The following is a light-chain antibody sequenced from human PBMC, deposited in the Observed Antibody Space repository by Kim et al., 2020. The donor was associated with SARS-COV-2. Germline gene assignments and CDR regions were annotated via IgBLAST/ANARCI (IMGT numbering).Light chain of an antibody. CDR3: NFRDSNDNVV. J-gene: IGLJ2*01. Sequence: SSELTQDPAVSVALGQTVRITCQGDSLRSYYATWYQQKPGQAPILVIYGKNNRPSGIPDRFSGSSSGNTASFTITGTQAGDEADYYCNFRDSNDNVVVGG. V-gene: IGLV3-19*01. CDR1: SLRSYY. CDR2: GKN.